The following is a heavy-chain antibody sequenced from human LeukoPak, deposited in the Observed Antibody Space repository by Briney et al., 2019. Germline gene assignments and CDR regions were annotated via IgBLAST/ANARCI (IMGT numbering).Heavy chain of an antibody. J-gene: IGHJ2*01. D-gene: IGHD2-15*01. Sequence: PGGSLRLSCAASGFTFSSYAMHWVRQAPGKGLEWVAVISYDGSNKYYADSVKGRFTISRDNSKNTLYLQMNSLRAEDTAVYYCARAAPWCFDLWGRGTLVTVSS. CDR3: ARAAPWCFDL. CDR1: GFTFSSYA. V-gene: IGHV3-30-3*02. CDR2: ISYDGSNK.